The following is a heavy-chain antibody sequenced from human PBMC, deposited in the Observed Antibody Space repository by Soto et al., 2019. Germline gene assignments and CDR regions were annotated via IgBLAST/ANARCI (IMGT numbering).Heavy chain of an antibody. Sequence: EVPLVESGGGLVQPGGSLRLSCAASGFTFSSYWMHWVRQAPGKGLVWVSRINSDGSSTSYADSVKGRFTISRDNAKNTLYLQMNILRAEDTAVYYCARGHSGSYGLDYWGQGTLVTVSS. CDR3: ARGHSGSYGLDY. D-gene: IGHD1-26*01. CDR1: GFTFSSYW. J-gene: IGHJ4*02. V-gene: IGHV3-74*01. CDR2: INSDGSST.